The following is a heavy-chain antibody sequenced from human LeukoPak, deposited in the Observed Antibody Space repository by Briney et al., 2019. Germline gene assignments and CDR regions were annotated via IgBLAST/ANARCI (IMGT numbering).Heavy chain of an antibody. CDR3: VKDSAGSFDH. CDR1: GFTFSDYG. J-gene: IGHJ4*02. Sequence: QPGGSLRLSCSASGFTFSDYGMHWVRQAPGQGLQYVAAISDNGVSTYYADSLKGRFTISRDNSWNTLYLQLSSLNPEDTALYYCVKDSAGSFDHWGQGTLVTVSS. V-gene: IGHV3-64D*09. CDR2: ISDNGVST.